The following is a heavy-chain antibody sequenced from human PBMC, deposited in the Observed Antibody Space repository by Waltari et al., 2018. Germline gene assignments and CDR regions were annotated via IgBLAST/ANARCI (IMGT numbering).Heavy chain of an antibody. Sequence: EVQLVESGGGLVKPGGSLRLSCAASGFTFSSYDMDWVRQAPGKGLELVSSISSSSSYIYYADSVKGRFTISRDNAKNSLYLQMNSLRAEDTAVYYCATRNGVEMATIGDLWGQGTLVTVSS. J-gene: IGHJ4*02. CDR1: GFTFSSYD. D-gene: IGHD2-8*01. CDR3: ATRNGVEMATIGDL. CDR2: ISSSSSYI. V-gene: IGHV3-21*01.